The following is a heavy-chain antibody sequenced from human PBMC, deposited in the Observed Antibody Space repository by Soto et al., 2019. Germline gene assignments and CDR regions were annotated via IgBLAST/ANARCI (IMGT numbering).Heavy chain of an antibody. CDR3: AHRPWGSLLFDY. Sequence: QITLKESGPTLVKPTQTLTLTCTFSGFSLSTSGVGVGWIRQPPGKALEWLALIYWDDDKRYSPPLNSRLTITNATSKNQVVLTMTTMDPVDTATYSCAHRPWGSLLFDYWGQGTLVTVSS. CDR1: GFSLSTSGVG. CDR2: IYWDDDK. V-gene: IGHV2-5*02. D-gene: IGHD7-27*01. J-gene: IGHJ4*02.